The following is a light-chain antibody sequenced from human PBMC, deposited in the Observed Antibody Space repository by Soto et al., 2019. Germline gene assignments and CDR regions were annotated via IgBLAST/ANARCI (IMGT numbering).Light chain of an antibody. Sequence: DIQMTQSPSSLSASVGDRVTITCRASQSISSYLNWYQHKPGKAPKLLIYAASSLQTGVPSRFNGSRSGTDFALTISSLQREDFATYYCQQTDTFPRTFAQGTKVEMK. CDR2: AAS. CDR1: QSISSY. CDR3: QQTDTFPRT. J-gene: IGKJ1*01. V-gene: IGKV1-39*01.